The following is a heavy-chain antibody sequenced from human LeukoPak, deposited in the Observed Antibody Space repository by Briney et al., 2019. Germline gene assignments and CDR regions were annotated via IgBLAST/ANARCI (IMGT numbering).Heavy chain of an antibody. J-gene: IGHJ4*02. V-gene: IGHV4-4*09. CDR1: GGSISSYY. CDR3: ARHTVTKGVDY. Sequence: SETLSLTCTVSGGSISSYYWSWIRQPPGKGLEWIGYIYTNGSTNYNPSLKSRVTISVDTSKNQFSLKLSSVTAADTAVYYCARHTVTKGVDYWGQGTLVIVSS. D-gene: IGHD4-17*01. CDR2: IYTNGST.